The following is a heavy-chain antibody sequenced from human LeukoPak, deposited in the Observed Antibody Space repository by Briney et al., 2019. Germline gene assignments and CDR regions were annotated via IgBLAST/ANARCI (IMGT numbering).Heavy chain of an antibody. Sequence: SETLSLTCTVSGRSVSSGSYYWSWIRQPPGKGLEWIGYIYYSGSTNYNPSLKSRVTISVDTSKNQFSLKLSSVTAADTAVYYCARDIPARDAFDIWGQGTMVTVSS. V-gene: IGHV4-61*01. D-gene: IGHD2-2*01. J-gene: IGHJ3*02. CDR2: IYYSGST. CDR1: GRSVSSGSYY. CDR3: ARDIPARDAFDI.